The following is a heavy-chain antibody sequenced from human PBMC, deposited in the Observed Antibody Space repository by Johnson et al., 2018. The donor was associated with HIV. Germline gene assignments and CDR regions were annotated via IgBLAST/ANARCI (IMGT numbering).Heavy chain of an antibody. Sequence: QVQLVESGGGVVQPGRSLRLSCAASGFTLSSYPMHWVRQAPGKGLEWVAVISYDGSNKFYADSGKGRFTLSRDNSKNTLYLEMNSLRDEDTAVYHCARGGGCGGDCYSGYDAFDIWGQGTMVTVSS. V-gene: IGHV3-30*04. J-gene: IGHJ3*02. CDR1: GFTLSSYP. CDR3: ARGGGCGGDCYSGYDAFDI. CDR2: ISYDGSNK. D-gene: IGHD2-21*01.